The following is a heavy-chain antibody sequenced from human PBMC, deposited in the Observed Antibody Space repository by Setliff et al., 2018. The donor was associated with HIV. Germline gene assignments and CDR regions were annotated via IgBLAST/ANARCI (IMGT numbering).Heavy chain of an antibody. CDR3: ARRILRSAFDF. D-gene: IGHD2-15*01. CDR1: GGSISSSSYY. CDR2: VNHSGGT. J-gene: IGHJ4*01. Sequence: PSETLSLTCTVSGGSISSSSYYWSWIRQSPGKRLEWLGEVNHSGGTNYNPSLKRRLIISSDASKNQFSLRLKSVTAADTAVYFCARRILRSAFDFWGHGTLVTVSS. V-gene: IGHV4-39*07.